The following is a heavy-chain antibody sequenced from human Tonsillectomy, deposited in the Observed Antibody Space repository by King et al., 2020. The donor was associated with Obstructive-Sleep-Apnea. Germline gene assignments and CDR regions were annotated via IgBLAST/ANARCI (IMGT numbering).Heavy chain of an antibody. V-gene: IGHV3-21*01. CDR1: GFTFSSYS. CDR3: ARLGVLLWFGELKGRGLDY. Sequence: VQLVESGGGLVKPGGSLRLSCAASGFTFSSYSMNWVHQAPGKGLEWVSSISSSSSYIYYADSVKGRFTISRDNAKNSLYLQMNSLRAEDTAVYYCARLGVLLWFGELKGRGLDYWGQGTLVTVSS. CDR2: ISSSSSYI. D-gene: IGHD3-10*01. J-gene: IGHJ4*02.